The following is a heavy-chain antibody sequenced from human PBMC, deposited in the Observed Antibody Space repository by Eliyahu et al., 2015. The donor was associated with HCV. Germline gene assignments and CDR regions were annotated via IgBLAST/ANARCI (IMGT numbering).Heavy chain of an antibody. V-gene: IGHV2-26*01. CDR1: GFSLSNARMG. CDR2: IFSNDEK. CDR3: ARSCCSGGSCYFDY. D-gene: IGHD2-15*01. J-gene: IGHJ4*02. Sequence: QVTLKESGPVLVKPTETLTLTCTVSGFSLSNARMGVSWIRQPPGKALEWLAHIFSNDEKSYSTSLKSRLTISKDTSKSQVVLTMTNMDPVDTATYYCARSCCSGGSCYFDYWGQGTLVTVSS.